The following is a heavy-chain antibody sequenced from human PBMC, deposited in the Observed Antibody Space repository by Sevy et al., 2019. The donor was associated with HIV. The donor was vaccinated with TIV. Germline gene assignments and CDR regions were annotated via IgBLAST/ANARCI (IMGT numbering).Heavy chain of an antibody. Sequence: ASVKVSCKASGYTFTAYYLHWVRQAPGQGLEWMGWINPNSDGTNYAQKFQDRVTMTTDPSLTTAYMELPRLTSDDTAVYYCARDYDFWSGSTHLLYWGQGTLVTVSS. CDR1: GYTFTAYY. D-gene: IGHD3-3*01. CDR3: ARDYDFWSGSTHLLY. J-gene: IGHJ4*02. CDR2: INPNSDGT. V-gene: IGHV1-2*02.